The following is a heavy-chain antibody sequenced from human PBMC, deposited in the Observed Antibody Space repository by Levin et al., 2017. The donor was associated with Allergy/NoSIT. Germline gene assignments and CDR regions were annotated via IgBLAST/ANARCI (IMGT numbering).Heavy chain of an antibody. CDR3: ARAMITFGGVIVNDAFDI. CDR2: ISAYNGNT. CDR1: GYTFTSYG. D-gene: IGHD3-16*02. V-gene: IGHV1-18*01. Sequence: GASVKVSCKASGYTFTSYGISWVRQAPGQGLEWMGWISAYNGNTNYAQKLQGRVTMTTDTSTSTAYMELRSLRSDDTAVYYCARAMITFGGVIVNDAFDIWGQGTMVTVSS. J-gene: IGHJ3*02.